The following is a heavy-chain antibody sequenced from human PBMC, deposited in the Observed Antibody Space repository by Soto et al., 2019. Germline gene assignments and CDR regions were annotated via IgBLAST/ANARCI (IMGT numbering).Heavy chain of an antibody. Sequence: GASVKVSCKASGYTFTGYYMHWVRQAPGQGLEWMGWINPNSGGTNYAQKFQGRVTMTRDTSISTAYMELSRLRSDDTAVYYCARVGYDILTGYPHWFDPWGQGTLVTVS. V-gene: IGHV1-2*02. D-gene: IGHD3-9*01. J-gene: IGHJ5*02. CDR1: GYTFTGYY. CDR3: ARVGYDILTGYPHWFDP. CDR2: INPNSGGT.